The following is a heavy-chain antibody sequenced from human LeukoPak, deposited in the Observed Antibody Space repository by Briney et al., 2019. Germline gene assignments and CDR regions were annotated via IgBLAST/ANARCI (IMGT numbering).Heavy chain of an antibody. V-gene: IGHV3-23*01. CDR2: ISGSGGNT. J-gene: IGHJ5*02. D-gene: IGHD6-13*01. CDR3: AKEDGEYSSSYNWFDP. CDR1: GFTLSSYA. Sequence: GGSLRLSCAASGFTLSSYAMSWVRQAPGKGLEWVSAISGSGGNTYYADSVKGRFTISGDNSKNTLYLQMNSLRAEDTAVYYCAKEDGEYSSSYNWFDPWGQGTLVTVSS.